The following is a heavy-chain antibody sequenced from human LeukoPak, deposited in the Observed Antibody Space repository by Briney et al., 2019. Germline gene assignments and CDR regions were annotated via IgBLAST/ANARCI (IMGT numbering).Heavy chain of an antibody. J-gene: IGHJ4*02. CDR2: MNPNSGNT. CDR3: ARVVPILGVVTTYYFDY. V-gene: IGHV1-8*01. CDR1: GYTFTSYD. D-gene: IGHD3-3*01. Sequence: ASVKVSCKASGYTFTSYDINWVRQATGQGLEWMGWMNPNSGNTGYAQKFQGRVTMTRDTSTSTVYMELSSLRSEDTAVYYCARVVPILGVVTTYYFDYWGQGTLVTVSS.